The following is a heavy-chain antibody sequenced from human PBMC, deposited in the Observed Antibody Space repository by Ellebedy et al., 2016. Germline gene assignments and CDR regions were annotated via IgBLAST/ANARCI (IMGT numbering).Heavy chain of an antibody. CDR2: IVVGSGNT. CDR1: GFTFTSSA. Sequence: SVKVSXXASGFTFTSSAMQWVRQARGQRLEWIGWIVVGSGNTNYAQKFQERVTITRDMSTSTAYMELSSLRSEDTAVYYCAADGGYGYVAYWGQGTLVTVSS. CDR3: AADGGYGYVAY. J-gene: IGHJ4*02. V-gene: IGHV1-58*02. D-gene: IGHD5-18*01.